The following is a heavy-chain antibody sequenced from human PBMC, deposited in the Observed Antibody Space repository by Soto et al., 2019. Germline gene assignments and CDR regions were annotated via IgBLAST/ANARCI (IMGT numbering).Heavy chain of an antibody. V-gene: IGHV4-30-4*01. CDR3: ARDSLRSAD. CDR2: IYYSGST. CDR1: GGSISSVDYY. Sequence: HVQLQESGPGLLKPSQTLSLTCTVSGGSISSVDYYWSWIRQPPGKGLEWMGYIYYSGSTDYNSFLKSRVTISIDMSKNQFTLNLFSVTAADTAIYYCARDSLRSADWGQGTLVTVSS. J-gene: IGHJ4*02. D-gene: IGHD1-26*01.